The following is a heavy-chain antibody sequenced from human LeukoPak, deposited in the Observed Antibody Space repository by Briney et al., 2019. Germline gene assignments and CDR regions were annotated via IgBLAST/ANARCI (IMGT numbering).Heavy chain of an antibody. D-gene: IGHD3-22*01. Sequence: GGSLRLSCAASGFTFSSYSMNWVRQAPGKGLEWVSSISSSSSYIYYADSVKGRFTISRDNAKNSLYLQMNSLRAEDTAVYYCARGESSGSTGFDYWGQGTLVTVSS. CDR2: ISSSSSYI. V-gene: IGHV3-21*01. CDR1: GFTFSSYS. CDR3: ARGESSGSTGFDY. J-gene: IGHJ4*02.